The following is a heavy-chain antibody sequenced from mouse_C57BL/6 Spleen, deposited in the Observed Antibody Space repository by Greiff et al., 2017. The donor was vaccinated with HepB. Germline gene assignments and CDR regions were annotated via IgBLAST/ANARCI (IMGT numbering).Heavy chain of an antibody. CDR2: ISYDGSN. Sequence: EVQLVESGPGLVKPSPSLSLTCSVPGYSITSGYYWNWIRQFPGNKLEWMGYISYDGSNNYNPSLKNRISITRDTSKNQFFLKLSSVTTEDTATYYCAREDYDGSPEFAYWGQGTLVTVSA. J-gene: IGHJ3*01. CDR3: AREDYDGSPEFAY. D-gene: IGHD1-2*01. CDR1: GYSITSGYY. V-gene: IGHV3-6*01.